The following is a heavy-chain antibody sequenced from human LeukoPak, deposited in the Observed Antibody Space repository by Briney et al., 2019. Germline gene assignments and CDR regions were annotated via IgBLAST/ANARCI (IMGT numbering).Heavy chain of an antibody. J-gene: IGHJ5*02. Sequence: GGSLRLSCAASGFTFSSYAMSWVRQAPGKGLEWVSAISGSGASTNYADSVKGRFTISRDNSKDTLYLQMNSLRAEDTAIYYCEKQEAYDFWSGGYFDPWGQGTLVTVSS. D-gene: IGHD3-3*01. V-gene: IGHV3-23*01. CDR3: EKQEAYDFWSGGYFDP. CDR1: GFTFSSYA. CDR2: ISGSGAST.